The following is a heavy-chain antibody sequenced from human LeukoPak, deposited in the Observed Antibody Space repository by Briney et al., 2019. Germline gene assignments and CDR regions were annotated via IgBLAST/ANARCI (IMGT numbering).Heavy chain of an antibody. CDR3: ARDRAPAGATSYYYYGMDV. Sequence: ASVKVSCKASGYTFTGYYMHWVRQAPGQGLEWMGWISAYNGNTNYAQKLQGRVTMTTDTSTSTAYMELRSLRSDDTAVYYCARDRAPAGATSYYYYGMDVWGKGTTVTVSS. J-gene: IGHJ6*04. D-gene: IGHD1-26*01. CDR2: ISAYNGNT. V-gene: IGHV1-18*04. CDR1: GYTFTGYY.